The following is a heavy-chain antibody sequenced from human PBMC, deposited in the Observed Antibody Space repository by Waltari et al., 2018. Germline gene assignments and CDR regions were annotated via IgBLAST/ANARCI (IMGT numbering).Heavy chain of an antibody. CDR3: ARGRAMDV. CDR1: GGSFSGYY. Sequence: QVQLQQWGAGLLKPSETLSLTCAVYGGSFSGYYWSWIRQPPGKGLEWIGEINQSGSTNYNPSLKSRVTISVDTSKNQFSLKLSSVTAADTAVYYCARGRAMDVWGQGTTVTVSS. CDR2: INQSGST. J-gene: IGHJ6*02. V-gene: IGHV4-34*01.